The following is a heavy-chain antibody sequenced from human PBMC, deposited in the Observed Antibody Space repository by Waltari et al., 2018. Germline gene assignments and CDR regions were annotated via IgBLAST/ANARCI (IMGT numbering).Heavy chain of an antibody. V-gene: IGHV3-48*04. J-gene: IGHJ4*02. CDR1: GFTFSSYS. Sequence: EILVVESGGGLVQPGGSLRLSCAASGFTFSSYSMTWVRQAPGKGRDWVSYISATSSSIYYADSVKGRFTISRDNAQNSLYLQMNSLRAEDTALYYCARLGVSHFDYWGQGTLVTVSS. CDR2: ISATSSSI. CDR3: ARLGVSHFDY. D-gene: IGHD1-26*01.